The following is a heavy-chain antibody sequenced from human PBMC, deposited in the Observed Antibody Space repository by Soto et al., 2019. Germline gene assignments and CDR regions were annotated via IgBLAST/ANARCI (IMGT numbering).Heavy chain of an antibody. V-gene: IGHV1-69*06. CDR1: GGIFSSNT. D-gene: IGHD2-21*02. Sequence: QVYMVQSGAEVKKPGSSVKISCKASGGIFSSNTINWVRQAAGQGLEWMGGIIPLFGTANYAEKCQGRVTITADKSTKTEYMELTSLRSEDTAVYYCASKAACGGDCYAFDSWGQGTLVT. CDR3: ASKAACGGDCYAFDS. J-gene: IGHJ4*02. CDR2: IIPLFGTA.